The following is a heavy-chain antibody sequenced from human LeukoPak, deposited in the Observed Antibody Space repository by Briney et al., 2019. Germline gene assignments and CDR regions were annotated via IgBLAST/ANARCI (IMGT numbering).Heavy chain of an antibody. CDR2: ISGSGGST. J-gene: IGHJ5*02. D-gene: IGHD6-19*01. V-gene: IGHV3-23*01. CDR1: GFTFSSYA. CDR3: AKDLYSSGWWDWFDP. Sequence: PGGSLRLSCAASGFTFSSYAMSWVRQAPGKGLEWVSAISGSGGSTYYADSVKGRFTISRDNSKNTLYLQMNSLRAEDTAVYYCAKDLYSSGWWDWFDPWGQGTLVTVSS.